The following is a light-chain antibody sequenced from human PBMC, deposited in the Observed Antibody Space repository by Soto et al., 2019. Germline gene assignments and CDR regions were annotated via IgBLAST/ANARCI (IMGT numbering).Light chain of an antibody. CDR2: AAS. V-gene: IGKV1-39*01. CDR1: QSISSY. Sequence: DIQMTQSPSSLSASVGDRVTITCRASQSISSYLNWYQQKPGKAPQLLIYAASSLQSGVPSRFSRSGSGTDFTLTIISLQPEDFATYDCQQSYSTPYTFGQGTKREIK. J-gene: IGKJ2*01. CDR3: QQSYSTPYT.